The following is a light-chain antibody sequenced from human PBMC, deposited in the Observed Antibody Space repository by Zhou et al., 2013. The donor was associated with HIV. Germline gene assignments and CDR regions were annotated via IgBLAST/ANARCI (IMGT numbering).Light chain of an antibody. CDR1: QSVGTY. J-gene: IGKJ4*01. CDR2: DAS. V-gene: IGKV3-11*01. Sequence: EIVLTQSPATLSLSPGERATLSCRASQSVGTYLAWYQQKPGQAPRLLIYDASNRVTGIPARFSGSGSGTDFTLTVSRLEPEDFAVYYCQQYGSSPITFGGGTKVEIK. CDR3: QQYGSSPIT.